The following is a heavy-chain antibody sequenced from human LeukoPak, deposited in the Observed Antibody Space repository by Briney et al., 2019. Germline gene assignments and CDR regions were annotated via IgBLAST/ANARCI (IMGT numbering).Heavy chain of an antibody. J-gene: IGHJ5*02. V-gene: IGHV3-23*01. CDR1: GFTFNAYA. CDR3: VKHVGSRWSNNRFDP. CDR2: VSRFGGTA. Sequence: GGSLRHSCAASGFTFNAYAMSWVRQAPGKGLEWVSAVSRFGGTAYYAGSAKGRFTISRDDSKNTVYLQMNSLRVEDTALYYCVKHVGSRWSNNRFDPWGQGTLVTVS. D-gene: IGHD6-13*01.